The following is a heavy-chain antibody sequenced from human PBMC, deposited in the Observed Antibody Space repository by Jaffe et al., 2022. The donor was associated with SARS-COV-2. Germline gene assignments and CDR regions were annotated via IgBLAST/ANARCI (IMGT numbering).Heavy chain of an antibody. CDR3: ARSLVRYYNDY. D-gene: IGHD3-10*01. CDR2: IYISGST. J-gene: IGHJ4*02. Sequence: EVQLVESGGGLVQPGGSLTLSCAASGLTVSTNHMSWVRQAPGKGLEWVSTIYISGSTYYPDSVKGRFTISRDTSRNTVYLQMNSLRPEDTAVYYCARSLVRYYNDYWGQGTLVTVSS. V-gene: IGHV3-66*02. CDR1: GLTVSTNH.